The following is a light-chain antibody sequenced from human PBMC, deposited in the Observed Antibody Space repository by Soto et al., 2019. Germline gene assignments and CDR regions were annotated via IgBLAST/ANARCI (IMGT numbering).Light chain of an antibody. J-gene: IGKJ4*01. V-gene: IGKV3-20*01. CDR2: GAS. CDR1: QSVRNTY. CDR3: QQYGESPPT. Sequence: EIVLTQSPGALSLSPGERATLSCRASQSVRNTYLAWYQQKPGQAPRLLVSGASSRATGIPDRYRGSGSGTDFTLTINRLEPEDFAVYFCQQYGESPPTFGGGTKVEI.